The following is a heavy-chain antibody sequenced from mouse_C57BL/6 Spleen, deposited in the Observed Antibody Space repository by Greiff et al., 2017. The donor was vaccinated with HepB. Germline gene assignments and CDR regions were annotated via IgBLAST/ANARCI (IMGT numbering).Heavy chain of an antibody. D-gene: IGHD1-1*02. CDR3: ARGMGYGYFDY. Sequence: QVQLKESGAELVKPGASVKISCKASGYAFSSYWMNWVKQRPGKGLEWIGQIYPGDGDTNYNGKFKGKATLTADKSSSTAYMQLSSLTSEDSAVYFCARGMGYGYFDYWGQGTTLTVSS. CDR2: IYPGDGDT. J-gene: IGHJ2*01. V-gene: IGHV1-80*01. CDR1: GYAFSSYW.